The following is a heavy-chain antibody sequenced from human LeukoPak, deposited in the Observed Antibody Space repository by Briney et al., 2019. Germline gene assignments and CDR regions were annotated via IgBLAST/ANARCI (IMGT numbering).Heavy chain of an antibody. V-gene: IGHV1-2*02. J-gene: IGHJ4*02. D-gene: IGHD3-3*01. Sequence: AASVKVSCKASGYTFTGYYMHWVRQAPGQGLEWMGWINPNSGGTNYAQKFQGSVTVTRDTSISTAYMELSRLRSDDTAVYYCARGGRASTSGYPIYWGQGTLVTVSS. CDR2: INPNSGGT. CDR3: ARGGRASTSGYPIY. CDR1: GYTFTGYY.